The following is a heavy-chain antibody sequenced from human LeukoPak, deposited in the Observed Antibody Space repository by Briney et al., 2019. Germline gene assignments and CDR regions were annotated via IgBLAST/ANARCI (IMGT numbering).Heavy chain of an antibody. CDR3: ARGGGPYCGGDCSSDY. J-gene: IGHJ4*02. CDR1: GFTVSSNY. D-gene: IGHD2-21*01. V-gene: IGHV3-53*01. CDR2: IYRGGST. Sequence: QAGGSLRLSCAASGFTVSSNYMSWVRQAPGRGLEWVSVIYRGGSTYYADSVKGRFTISRDNSKNTLYLQMNSLRVEDTAVYYCARGGGPYCGGDCSSDYWGQGTLVTVSS.